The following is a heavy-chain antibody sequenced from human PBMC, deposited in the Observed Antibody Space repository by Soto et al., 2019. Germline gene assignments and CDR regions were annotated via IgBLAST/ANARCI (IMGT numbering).Heavy chain of an antibody. CDR3: ATENDMPDAGLYYGLDY. Sequence: EVQLLESGGGLVQPGGSLRLSCAASAFTFSSYAMSWVRQAPGKGLEWVSGISGSGGSTYYADSVKGRFTISRDNSRNTLYLQMNSLRAEDTAAYYCATENDMPDAGLYYGLDYWGRGTLVTVSS. CDR1: AFTFSSYA. CDR2: ISGSGGST. J-gene: IGHJ4*02. D-gene: IGHD4-17*01. V-gene: IGHV3-23*01.